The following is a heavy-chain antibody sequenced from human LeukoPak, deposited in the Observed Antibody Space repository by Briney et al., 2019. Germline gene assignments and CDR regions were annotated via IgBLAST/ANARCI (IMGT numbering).Heavy chain of an antibody. CDR2: IYYSGST. CDR1: GFTFSDYY. V-gene: IGHV4-38-2*01. J-gene: IGHJ4*02. Sequence: GSLRLSCAASGFTFSDYYMTWVRQAPGKGLEGIGSIYYSGSTYYDPSLKSRVTISVDMSKNLLSLKLTSVTAADTAVYYCARHRIYNKQWLIGGHPDYWGQGTLVTVFS. D-gene: IGHD6-19*01. CDR3: ARHRIYNKQWLIGGHPDY.